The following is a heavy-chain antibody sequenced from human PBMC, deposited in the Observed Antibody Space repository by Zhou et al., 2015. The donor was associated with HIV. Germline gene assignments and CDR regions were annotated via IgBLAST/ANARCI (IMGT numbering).Heavy chain of an antibody. CDR2: IIPLFGST. CDR3: ARHIGNYNYAFDV. V-gene: IGHV1-69*01. J-gene: IGHJ3*01. CDR1: GGTFGSYG. Sequence: QVQLVQSGAEVKKPGSSVKVSCKASGGTFGSYGISWVRLAPGRGLEWVGGIIPLFGSTTYAQMLPGRVVISADEYRSTVYMELSSLRSEDTAIYYCARHIGNYNYAFDVWGQGTMLIVSS. D-gene: IGHD5-24*01.